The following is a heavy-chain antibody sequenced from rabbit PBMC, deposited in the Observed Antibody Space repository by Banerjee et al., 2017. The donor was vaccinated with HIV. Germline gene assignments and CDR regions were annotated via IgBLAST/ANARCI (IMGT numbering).Heavy chain of an antibody. D-gene: IGHD4-1*01. CDR1: GLDFSSYS. CDR3: ARSYSTAWGEYNL. J-gene: IGHJ4*01. V-gene: IGHV1S40*01. CDR2: IWPNDGDT. Sequence: QSLEESGGGLVQPGGSLKLSCKASGLDFSSYSMSWVRQAPGKGLEWIACIWPNDGDTDYASWAKGRFTISKTSSTTVTLQMTSLTAADTATYFCARSYSTAWGEYNLWGQGTLVTVS.